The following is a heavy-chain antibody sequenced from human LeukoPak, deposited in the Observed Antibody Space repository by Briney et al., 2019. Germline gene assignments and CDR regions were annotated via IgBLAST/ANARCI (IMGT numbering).Heavy chain of an antibody. J-gene: IGHJ4*02. V-gene: IGHV3-21*01. CDR3: ARRPGYSSGHFDY. D-gene: IGHD6-19*01. CDR2: ISSDSSYI. Sequence: GGSLRLSCAASGLTFSSYSMNRVRQAPGKGLEWVSSISSDSSYIYYADSLKGRFTISRDNAKNSLYLQMNSLRAEDTAVYYCARRPGYSSGHFDYWGQGTLVTVSS. CDR1: GLTFSSYS.